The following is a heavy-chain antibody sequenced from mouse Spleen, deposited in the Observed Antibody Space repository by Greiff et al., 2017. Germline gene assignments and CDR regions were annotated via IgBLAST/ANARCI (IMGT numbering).Heavy chain of an antibody. CDR3: ARYWDPFDY. D-gene: IGHD4-1*01. J-gene: IGHJ2*01. CDR2: IDPSDSYT. Sequence: VQLQQPGAELVRPGTSVKLSCKASGYTFTSYWMHWVKQRPGQGLEWIGVIDPSDSYTNYNQKFKGKATLTVDTSSSTAYMQLSSLTSEDSAVYYCARYWDPFDYWGQGTTLTVSS. V-gene: IGHV1-59*01. CDR1: GYTFTSYW.